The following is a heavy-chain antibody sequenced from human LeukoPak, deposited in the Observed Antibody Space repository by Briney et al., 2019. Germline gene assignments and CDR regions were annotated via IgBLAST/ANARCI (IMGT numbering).Heavy chain of an antibody. CDR1: GFTFANYW. J-gene: IGHJ4*02. Sequence: PGGALRLSGAGSGFTFANYWRRWARRATGKGLEWVANVGQDGSEKFYVDSVTGRFTISRDNDKSSLYLQMNSLRGEHTAVYFCARVGGSWELILWGQGTLVTVS. CDR2: VGQDGSEK. V-gene: IGHV3-7*01. D-gene: IGHD2-15*01. CDR3: ARVGGSWELIL.